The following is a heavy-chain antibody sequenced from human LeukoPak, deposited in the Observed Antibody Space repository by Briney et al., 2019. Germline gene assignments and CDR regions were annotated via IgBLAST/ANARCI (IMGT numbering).Heavy chain of an antibody. CDR2: IYYTGST. Sequence: SEPLSLTCTVSGGSISSKYWSWIRQPPGKGLEWIGYIYYTGSTNFNPSLKSRVTISVDTSKNQFSLKLTSVTAADTAVYYCASNNFWSGRGFDPWGQGTLVTVSS. J-gene: IGHJ5*02. CDR3: ASNNFWSGRGFDP. V-gene: IGHV4-59*08. D-gene: IGHD3-3*01. CDR1: GGSISSKY.